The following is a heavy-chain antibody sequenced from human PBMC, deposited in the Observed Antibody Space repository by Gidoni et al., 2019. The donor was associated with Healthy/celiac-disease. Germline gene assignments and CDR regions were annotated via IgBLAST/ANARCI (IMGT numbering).Heavy chain of an antibody. CDR1: GGSFSGYY. CDR3: ARGAWYYYYGMDV. CDR2: INHSGST. Sequence: QVQLQQWGAGLLKPSETLSLTCAVYGGSFSGYYWSWIRQPPGKGLEWIGEINHSGSTNYNPSLKSRVTISVDTSKNKFSLKLSSVTAEDTAVYYCARGAWYYYYGMDVWGQGTTVTVSS. J-gene: IGHJ6*02. V-gene: IGHV4-34*01.